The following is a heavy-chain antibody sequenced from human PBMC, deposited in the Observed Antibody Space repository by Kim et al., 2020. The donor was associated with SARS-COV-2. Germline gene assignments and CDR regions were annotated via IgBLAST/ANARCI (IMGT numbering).Heavy chain of an antibody. CDR3: ARDRIVVVPAAMEHSYYYYGMDV. CDR1: GYTFTSYG. V-gene: IGHV1-18*01. Sequence: ASVKVSCKASGYTFTSYGISWVRQAPGQGLEWMGWISSYNGNTNYAQKLQGRVTMTTDTSTSTAYMELRSLRSDDTAVYYCARDRIVVVPAAMEHSYYYYGMDVRGQGTTVTVSS. CDR2: ISSYNGNT. D-gene: IGHD2-2*01. J-gene: IGHJ6*02.